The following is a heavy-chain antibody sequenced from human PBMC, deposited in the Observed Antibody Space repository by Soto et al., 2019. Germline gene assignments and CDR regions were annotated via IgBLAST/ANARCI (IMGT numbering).Heavy chain of an antibody. CDR3: ARTQRGRITIFGVGYDAFDI. J-gene: IGHJ3*02. CDR1: GFTFSSYA. V-gene: IGHV3-30-3*01. Sequence: GVSLRLSCAASGFTFSSYAMHWVRQAPGKGLEWVAVISYDGSNKYYADSVKGRFTISRDNSKNTLYLQMNSLRAEDTAVYYCARTQRGRITIFGVGYDAFDIWGQGTMVTVSS. D-gene: IGHD3-3*01. CDR2: ISYDGSNK.